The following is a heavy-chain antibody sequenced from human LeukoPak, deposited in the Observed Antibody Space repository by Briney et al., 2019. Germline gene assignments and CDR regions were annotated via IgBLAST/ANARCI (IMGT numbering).Heavy chain of an antibody. V-gene: IGHV1-69*06. CDR1: GGTFSSYA. CDR2: IIPIFGTA. Sequence: SVKVSCKASGGTFSSYAISWVRQAPGQGLEWMGGIIPIFGTANYAQKFQGRATITADKSTSTAYMELSSLRSEDTAVYYCARVRVLSTTPRLWYFDYWGQGTLVTVSS. J-gene: IGHJ4*02. D-gene: IGHD1-1*01. CDR3: ARVRVLSTTPRLWYFDY.